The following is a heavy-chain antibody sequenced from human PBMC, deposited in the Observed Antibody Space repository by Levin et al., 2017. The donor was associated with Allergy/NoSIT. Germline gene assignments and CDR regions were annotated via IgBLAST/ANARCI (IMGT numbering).Heavy chain of an antibody. D-gene: IGHD3-9*01. Sequence: SETLSLTCTVSGGSISSYYWSWIRQPPGKGLEWIGYIYYSGSTNYNPSLKSRVTISVDTSKNQFSLKLSSVTAADTAVYYCARVPPYYDILTGYYPNWFDPWGQGTLVTVSS. CDR3: ARVPPYYDILTGYYPNWFDP. CDR2: IYYSGST. V-gene: IGHV4-59*01. J-gene: IGHJ5*02. CDR1: GGSISSYY.